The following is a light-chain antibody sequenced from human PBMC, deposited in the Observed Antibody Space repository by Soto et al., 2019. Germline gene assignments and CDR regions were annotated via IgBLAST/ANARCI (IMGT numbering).Light chain of an antibody. CDR3: QQSYGTQWT. CDR1: QSISSY. Sequence: DIQITQSPSSLSASVGDRVTITCRASQSISSYLNWYQQKPGKAPKLLIYAASNLQSGVPSRFTGSGSGTDFTLTISSLQPEDFATYSCQQSYGTQWTFGQGTTVDLK. V-gene: IGKV1-39*01. CDR2: AAS. J-gene: IGKJ1*01.